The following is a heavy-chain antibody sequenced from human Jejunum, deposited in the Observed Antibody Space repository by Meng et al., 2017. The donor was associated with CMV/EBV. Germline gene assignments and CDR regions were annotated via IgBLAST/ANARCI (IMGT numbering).Heavy chain of an antibody. V-gene: IGHV4-59*01. CDR2: IYYSGST. J-gene: IGHJ4*02. CDR1: GGSISSYY. Sequence: TVSGGSISSYYWSWIRQPPGKGLEWIGYIYYSGSTNYNPPLKSRVTISLDTSKNQFSLNLSSVTAADTAVYYCARQGGYDSPGGYWGQGTLVTVSS. CDR3: ARQGGYDSPGGY. D-gene: IGHD5-12*01.